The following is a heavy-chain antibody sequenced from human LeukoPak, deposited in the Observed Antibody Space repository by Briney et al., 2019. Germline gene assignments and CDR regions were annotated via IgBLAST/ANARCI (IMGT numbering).Heavy chain of an antibody. CDR3: AKSIAAAGTRKGY. D-gene: IGHD6-13*01. J-gene: IGHJ4*02. CDR2: ISGSGGST. CDR1: GFTFSSFS. Sequence: GGSLRLSCAASGFTFSSFSMSWVRQAPGKGLEWVSAISGSGGSTYYADSVKGRFTISRDNSKSTLYLQMNSLRAEDTAVYYCAKSIAAAGTRKGYWGQGTLVTVSS. V-gene: IGHV3-23*01.